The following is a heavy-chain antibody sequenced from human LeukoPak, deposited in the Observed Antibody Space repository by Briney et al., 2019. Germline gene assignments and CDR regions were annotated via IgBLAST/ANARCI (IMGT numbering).Heavy chain of an antibody. D-gene: IGHD6-13*01. CDR3: ARDAWPYRSSWSDY. V-gene: IGHV3-33*01. CDR1: GFTFSSCG. CDR2: IWYDGGNK. J-gene: IGHJ4*02. Sequence: GRSLRLSCAASGFTFSSCGMHWVRQAPGKGLEWVAFIWYDGGNKYYADSVRGRFTISRDNSKNTLYLQMNSLRAEDTAVYYCARDAWPYRSSWSDYWGQGTLVTDSS.